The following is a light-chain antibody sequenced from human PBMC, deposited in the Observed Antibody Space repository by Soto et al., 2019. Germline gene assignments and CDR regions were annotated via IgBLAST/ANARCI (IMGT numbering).Light chain of an antibody. Sequence: DMEMTQSPSSLSASVGDRVTITCRASQSISNYLNWYQHKPGKVPKLLIYAASSLQSGVPTRFSGSGSETDFTLTINSLQPEDFATYYCQQSYGTPLTFGGGTKIEI. V-gene: IGKV1-39*01. CDR3: QQSYGTPLT. CDR2: AAS. CDR1: QSISNY. J-gene: IGKJ4*01.